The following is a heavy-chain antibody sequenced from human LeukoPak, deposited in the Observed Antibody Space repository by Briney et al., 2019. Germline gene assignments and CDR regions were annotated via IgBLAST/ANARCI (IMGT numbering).Heavy chain of an antibody. J-gene: IGHJ4*02. V-gene: IGHV4-59*01. CDR1: RGSISSYY. CDR2: IYYSGST. CDR3: ATLYSSGWDFDY. Sequence: SETLSLTCTVSRGSISSYYWSWIRQPPGKGLEWIGYIYYSGSTNYNPSLRSRVTISVDTSKNQFSLKLSSVTAADTAVYYCATLYSSGWDFDYWGQGTLVTVSS. D-gene: IGHD6-19*01.